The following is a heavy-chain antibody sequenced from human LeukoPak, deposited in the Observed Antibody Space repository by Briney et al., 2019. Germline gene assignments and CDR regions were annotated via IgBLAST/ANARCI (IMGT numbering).Heavy chain of an antibody. CDR2: ISGSGGST. V-gene: IGHV3-23*01. Sequence: GGSLRLSCAASGFTFSSYAMSWVRQAPGKGVEWVSAISGSGGSTYYADSVKGRFTISRDNSKNTLYLQMNSLGAEDTAVYYCAEGSVFGAGTPKYYFDYWGQGTLVTVSS. J-gene: IGHJ4*02. CDR3: AEGSVFGAGTPKYYFDY. CDR1: GFTFSSYA. D-gene: IGHD3-3*01.